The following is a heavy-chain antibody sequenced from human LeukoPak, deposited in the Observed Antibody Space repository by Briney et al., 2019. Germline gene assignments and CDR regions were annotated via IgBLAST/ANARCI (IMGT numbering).Heavy chain of an antibody. CDR3: ARRVVPAATDYYYYYYMDV. D-gene: IGHD2-2*01. J-gene: IGHJ6*03. Sequence: GGSLRLSCAASGFTFSSYAMSCVRQAPGKGLEWVSAISGSGGSTYYADSVKGRFTISRDNSKNTLYLQMNSLRAEDTAVYYCARRVVPAATDYYYYYYMDVWGKGTTVTVSS. CDR2: ISGSGGST. CDR1: GFTFSSYA. V-gene: IGHV3-23*01.